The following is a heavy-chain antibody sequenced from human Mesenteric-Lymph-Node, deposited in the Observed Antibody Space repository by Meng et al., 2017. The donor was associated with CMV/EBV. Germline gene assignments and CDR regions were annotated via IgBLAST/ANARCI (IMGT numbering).Heavy chain of an antibody. Sequence: GESLKISCTVSGGSISSSTSYWGWIRQPPGKGLEWVSYISSSSSTIYYADSVKGRFTISRDNSKNTLYLQMNSLRPEDTAVYYCAKGDTTHPPGDYWGQGTLVTVSS. D-gene: IGHD1-1*01. V-gene: IGHV3-48*01. CDR2: ISSSSSTI. CDR1: GGSISSST. J-gene: IGHJ4*02. CDR3: AKGDTTHPPGDY.